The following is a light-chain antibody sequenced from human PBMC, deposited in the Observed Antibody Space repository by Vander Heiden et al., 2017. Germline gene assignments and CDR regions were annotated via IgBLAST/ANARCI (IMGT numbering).Light chain of an antibody. Sequence: QSVLTQPPSASGTPGQRVTISCSGSGANIGSNAVNWYQQFPGTAPKLLIDSNNHRPSGVTDRFSGSKSGTSASLASSGLQSEDEADYHCAAWDDSLNGYVFGTGTKVTVL. CDR1: GANIGSNA. CDR3: AAWDDSLNGYV. J-gene: IGLJ1*01. CDR2: SNN. V-gene: IGLV1-44*01.